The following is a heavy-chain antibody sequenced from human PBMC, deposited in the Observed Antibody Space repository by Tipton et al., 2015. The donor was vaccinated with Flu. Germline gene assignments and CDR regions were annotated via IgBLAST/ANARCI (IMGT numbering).Heavy chain of an antibody. Sequence: GLVKPSETLSLICTVSSGSIRSTNYFCAWIRQPPGKRLELIGSIYPSGTTYYNPSLKSRVTISVDTSKSQFSLMLRSVTAADTAVYYCARITGGNFDYWGQGTLVTVSS. CDR1: SGSIRSTNYF. J-gene: IGHJ4*02. CDR3: ARITGGNFDY. V-gene: IGHV4-39*07. CDR2: IYPSGTT. D-gene: IGHD3-16*01.